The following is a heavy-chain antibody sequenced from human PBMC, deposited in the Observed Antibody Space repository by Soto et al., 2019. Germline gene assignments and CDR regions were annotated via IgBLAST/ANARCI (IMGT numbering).Heavy chain of an antibody. D-gene: IGHD6-19*01. CDR2: IWYDGSNK. V-gene: IGHV3-33*01. J-gene: IGHJ4*02. CDR1: GFTFSSYG. Sequence: PGGSLRLSCAASGFTFSSYGMHWVRKAPGKGLEWVAVIWYDGSNKYYADSVKGRFTISRDNSKNTLYLQMNSLRAEDTAVYYCARDNEWLVQYYFDYWGQGTLVTVSS. CDR3: ARDNEWLVQYYFDY.